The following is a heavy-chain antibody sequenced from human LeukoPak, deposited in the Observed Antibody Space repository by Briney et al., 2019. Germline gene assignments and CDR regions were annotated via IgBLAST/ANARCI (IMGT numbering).Heavy chain of an antibody. J-gene: IGHJ5*02. Sequence: AGASLKISCQGSGSIFTSYWIGWVRQMPGKGLEWMGIIYPGDSDTRYSPSFQGQVTISADKSISTAYLQWSSLKASGTAMYYCARLLAAAGTAKTSNWFDPWGQGTLVTVSS. CDR1: GSIFTSYW. CDR3: ARLLAAAGTAKTSNWFDP. D-gene: IGHD6-13*01. V-gene: IGHV5-51*01. CDR2: IYPGDSDT.